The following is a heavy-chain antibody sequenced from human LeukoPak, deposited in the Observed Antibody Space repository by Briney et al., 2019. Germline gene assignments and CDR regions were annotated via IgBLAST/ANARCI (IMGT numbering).Heavy chain of an antibody. CDR3: ATHTGGIVGARRSRAWFDP. CDR1: GYTFTSYY. V-gene: IGHV1-46*01. J-gene: IGHJ5*02. CDR2: INPSGGST. Sequence: GASVKVSCKASGYTFTSYYMHWVRQAPGQGLEWMGIINPSGGSTSYAQKFQGRVTMTRDTSTSTVYMELSSLRSEDTAVYYCATHTGGIVGARRSRAWFDPWGQGTLVTVSS. D-gene: IGHD1-26*01.